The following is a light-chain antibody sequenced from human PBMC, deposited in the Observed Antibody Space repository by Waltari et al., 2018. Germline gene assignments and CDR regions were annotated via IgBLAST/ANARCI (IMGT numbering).Light chain of an antibody. V-gene: IGLV2-23*02. J-gene: IGLJ2*01. CDR2: DVN. CDR3: CSYAGDSTLI. CDR1: SSNVGGYTL. Sequence: QSALTQPASVSGSPGQSITISCTGTSSNVGGYTLVSSYQQHPGKAPQLIIYDVNKRPSGISHRFSGYKSGNTAYLTISGLQADDESDYYCCSYAGDSTLIFGGGTKLTVL.